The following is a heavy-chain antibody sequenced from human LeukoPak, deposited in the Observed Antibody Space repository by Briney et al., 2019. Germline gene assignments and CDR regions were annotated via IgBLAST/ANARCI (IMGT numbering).Heavy chain of an antibody. J-gene: IGHJ4*02. CDR3: AKDKEIVVVTGSLDY. CDR1: GFTFDDYA. V-gene: IGHV3-9*01. D-gene: IGHD2-21*02. CDR2: ISRNSGSI. Sequence: GRSLTLSCAASGFTFDDYAMHWVRQAPGKGLEWVSGISRNSGSIGYADSVKGRFTISRDNAKNSLYLQMNSLRAEDTALYYCAKDKEIVVVTGSLDYWGQGTLVTVSS.